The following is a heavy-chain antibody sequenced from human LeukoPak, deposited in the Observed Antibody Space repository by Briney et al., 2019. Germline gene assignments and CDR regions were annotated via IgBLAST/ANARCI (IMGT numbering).Heavy chain of an antibody. CDR1: GGTFSSYA. D-gene: IGHD6-13*01. Sequence: SVKVSCKASGGTFSSYAISWVRQAPGQGLEWMGGIIPIFGTTNYAQKFQGRVTITTDESTSIVYMGLSSLRSEDTAVYYCAREGGWMEAGAAAGFNDAFDVWGQGTMVTVSS. CDR2: IIPIFGTT. CDR3: AREGGWMEAGAAAGFNDAFDV. V-gene: IGHV1-69*05. J-gene: IGHJ3*01.